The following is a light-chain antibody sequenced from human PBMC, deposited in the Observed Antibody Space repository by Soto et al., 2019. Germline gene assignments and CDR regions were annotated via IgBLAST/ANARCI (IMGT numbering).Light chain of an antibody. V-gene: IGLV2-23*03. Sequence: QSVLTQPASVSGSPGQSITISCTGTSSDVGSYNFVSWYQQHPGKAPKLMIFEGTKRPSGISDRFSASKSGYPASLTISGLQAEDEADYYCCSYAGSSTFVVFGGGTKLTVL. CDR3: CSYAGSSTFVV. CDR1: SSDVGSYNF. CDR2: EGT. J-gene: IGLJ2*01.